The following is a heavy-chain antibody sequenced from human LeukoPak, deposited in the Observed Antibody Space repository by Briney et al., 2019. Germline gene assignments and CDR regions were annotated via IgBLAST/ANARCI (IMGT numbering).Heavy chain of an antibody. J-gene: IGHJ4*02. CDR3: AREENYYDSSGYSYFDY. CDR2: IYYSGST. CDR1: GGSISSYY. Sequence: SETLSLICTVSGGSISSYYWSWIRQPPGKGLEWIGYIYYSGSTNYNPSLKSRVTISVDTSKNQFSLRLSSVTAADTAVYYCAREENYYDSSGYSYFDYGGQGTLVTVSS. V-gene: IGHV4-59*01. D-gene: IGHD3-22*01.